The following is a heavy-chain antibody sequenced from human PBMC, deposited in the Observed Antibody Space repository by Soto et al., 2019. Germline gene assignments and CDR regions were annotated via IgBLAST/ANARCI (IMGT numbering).Heavy chain of an antibody. CDR1: AFTLSAYD. CDR2: LGAADDP. D-gene: IGHD3-22*01. CDR3: AKHTSSGYYNNWFDP. Sequence: GGSLRLSCAASAFTLSAYDMHWVRQPNGKGLEWVSALGAADDPYYLGSVKGRFTISRENAKNSLYLQMNSLRAEDTAVYYCAKHTSSGYYNNWFDPWGQGTLVTVSS. V-gene: IGHV3-13*05. J-gene: IGHJ5*02.